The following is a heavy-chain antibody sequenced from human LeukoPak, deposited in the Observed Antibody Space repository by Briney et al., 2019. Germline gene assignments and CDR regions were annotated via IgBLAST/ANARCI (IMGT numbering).Heavy chain of an antibody. Sequence: GGSLRLSCAASGFTFTTYWMSWVRQAPGKGLEWVANIKQDGSEKYYVDSVKGRFTISRDNAKNSLYLQMNSLRAEDTAVCYCARYDYGGNYDYWGQGTLVTVSS. V-gene: IGHV3-7*04. D-gene: IGHD4-23*01. CDR3: ARYDYGGNYDY. J-gene: IGHJ4*02. CDR1: GFTFTTYW. CDR2: IKQDGSEK.